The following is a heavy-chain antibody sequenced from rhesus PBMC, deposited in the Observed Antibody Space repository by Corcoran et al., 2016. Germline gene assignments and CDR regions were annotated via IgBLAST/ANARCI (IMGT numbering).Heavy chain of an antibody. CDR3: AKSPEFTFPGY. D-gene: IGHD2-27*01. Sequence: QPQLQESGPGLVKPSETLSLTCAVSGDSISRNYWSWIRQPPGKGLEWSGRISGSGGRPDYNPSLKSRVSISTDPSQNQYSLKLSSVTAADTAVYYCAKSPEFTFPGYWRQGVLVTVSS. V-gene: IGHV4-173*01. CDR1: GDSISRNY. J-gene: IGHJ4*01. CDR2: ISGSGGRP.